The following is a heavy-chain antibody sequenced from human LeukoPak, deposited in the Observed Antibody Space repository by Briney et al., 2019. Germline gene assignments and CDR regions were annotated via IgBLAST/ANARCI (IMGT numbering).Heavy chain of an antibody. Sequence: RPSETLSLTCTVSGGSISSGGYNWSWLRQCAGKGLEWIGYIYYSGSTYYNPSLKSRVTMSVDTSKDRFFLELSSVTAADTAVYYCAREGGTRAYYYYGMDVWGQGITVTVSS. CDR3: AREGGTRAYYYYGMDV. J-gene: IGHJ6*02. D-gene: IGHD6-25*01. CDR2: IYYSGST. V-gene: IGHV4-31*03. CDR1: GGSISSGGYN.